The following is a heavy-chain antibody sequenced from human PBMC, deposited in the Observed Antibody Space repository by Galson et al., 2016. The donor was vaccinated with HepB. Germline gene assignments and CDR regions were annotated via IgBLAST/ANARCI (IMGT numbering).Heavy chain of an antibody. CDR3: ARDFRVWAAELGIGY. J-gene: IGHJ4*02. V-gene: IGHV1-18*01. Sequence: SVKVSCKASGYSFDNFGISWVRQAPGQGLEWMGWISPYNGNTKDVQKFQDRVVLTTDKSTNTAFMELMNLISDDTAIYYCARDFRVWAAELGIGYWGQGTLVTVSS. CDR2: ISPYNGNT. CDR1: GYSFDNFG. D-gene: IGHD1-14*01.